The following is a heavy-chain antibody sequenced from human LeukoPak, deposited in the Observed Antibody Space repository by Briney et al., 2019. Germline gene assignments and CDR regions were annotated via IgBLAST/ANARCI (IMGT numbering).Heavy chain of an antibody. V-gene: IGHV3-23*01. CDR2: ISGSGGST. D-gene: IGHD2-21*02. Sequence: GGSLRLSCAASGFTFSSYAMSWVRQAPGKGLEWVSAISGSGGSTYHADSVKGRFTISRDNSKNTLYLQMNSLRAEDTAVYYCAKDYMNCGGDCYPVDYWGQGTLVTVSS. CDR1: GFTFSSYA. CDR3: AKDYMNCGGDCYPVDY. J-gene: IGHJ4*02.